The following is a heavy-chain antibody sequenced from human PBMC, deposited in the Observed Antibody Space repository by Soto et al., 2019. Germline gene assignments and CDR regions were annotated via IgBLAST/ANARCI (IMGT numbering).Heavy chain of an antibody. V-gene: IGHV3-30-3*01. CDR3: AAAFLAAEIDY. CDR2: VSNDGTNK. D-gene: IGHD6-13*01. CDR1: GFIFSDYA. J-gene: IGHJ4*02. Sequence: QVQLVESGGGVVQPGRSLRLSCAASGFIFSDYAMHWVRQAPGKGLEWVTLVSNDGTNKYYADSVKGRISISRDNSRDTVYLQINNLRAEDTAVYHCAAAFLAAEIDYWGQGTLVTVSS.